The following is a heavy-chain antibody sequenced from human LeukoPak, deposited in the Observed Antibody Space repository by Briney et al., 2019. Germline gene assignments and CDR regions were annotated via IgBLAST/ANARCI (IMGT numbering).Heavy chain of an antibody. CDR1: GDSVSSNSAA. CDR3: ARVSWGIAVAGRDYYYYMDV. Sequence: SQTLSLTCAISGDSVSSNSAAWNWIRQSPSRGLEWLGRTYYRSKWYNDYAVSVKSRITINPDTSKNQFSLQLNSVTPEDTAVYYCARVSWGIAVAGRDYYYYMDVWGKGTTVTVSS. D-gene: IGHD6-19*01. CDR2: TYYRSKWYN. J-gene: IGHJ6*03. V-gene: IGHV6-1*01.